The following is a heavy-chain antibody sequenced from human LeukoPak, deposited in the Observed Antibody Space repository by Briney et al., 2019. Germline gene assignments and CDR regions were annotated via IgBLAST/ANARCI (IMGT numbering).Heavy chain of an antibody. V-gene: IGHV3-23*01. CDR3: AKGGRRGYYYYYYYMDV. D-gene: IGHD3-10*01. Sequence: GGSLRLSCAASGFTFSSYAMSWVRQAPGKGLEWVSAISGSGGSTYYADSVKGRFTISRDNSKNTLYLQMNSLRAEDTAVYYCAKGGRRGYYYYYYYMDVWGKGTTVTVSS. CDR2: ISGSGGST. J-gene: IGHJ6*03. CDR1: GFTFSSYA.